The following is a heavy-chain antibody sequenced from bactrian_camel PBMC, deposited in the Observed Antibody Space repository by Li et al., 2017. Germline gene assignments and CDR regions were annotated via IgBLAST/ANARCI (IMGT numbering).Heavy chain of an antibody. CDR1: GYITSRYC. D-gene: IGHD8*01. V-gene: IGHV3S53*01. CDR2: IEVGGSQT. Sequence: HVQLVESGGGSVQAGGSLILSCAASGYITSRYCIGWFRQAPGKKREGVAAIEVGGSQTYYADSVKGRFTISQGNDKNTVYLQMNNLKPEDTAMYYCGAAGEWCRLTETVTYWGQGTQVTVS. J-gene: IGHJ4*01. CDR3: GAAGEWCRLTETVTY.